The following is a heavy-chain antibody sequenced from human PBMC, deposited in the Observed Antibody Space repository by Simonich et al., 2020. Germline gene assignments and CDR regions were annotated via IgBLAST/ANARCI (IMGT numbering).Heavy chain of an antibody. J-gene: IGHJ3*02. CDR2: INSDGSST. V-gene: IGHV3-74*01. CDR3: ARDYSNYDAFDI. CDR1: GFTFSSYW. D-gene: IGHD4-4*01. Sequence: EVQLVESGGGLVQPGGSLRLSCAASGFTFSSYWMHWVRQAPGKGLVGVSCINSDGSSTSYADSVKGRFTISRDNAKNTLYLQMNSLRAEDTAVYYCARDYSNYDAFDIWGQGTMVTVSS.